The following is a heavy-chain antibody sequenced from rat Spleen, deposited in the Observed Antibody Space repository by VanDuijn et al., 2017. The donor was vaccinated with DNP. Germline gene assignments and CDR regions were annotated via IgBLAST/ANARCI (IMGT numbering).Heavy chain of an antibody. D-gene: IGHD5-1*01. J-gene: IGHJ3*01. Sequence: EVKLVESGGGLVQPGRSLKLSCAASGLNFNDYWMGWVRQAPGKGLKWIGEINEESSIINYTQSLKDRFTMSRENAQNSLYLQMSDLGSEDTAIYYGVTQGTGSDNWFAYWGQGTLVTVSS. CDR1: GLNFNDYW. CDR2: INEESSII. CDR3: VTQGTGSDNWFAY. V-gene: IGHV4-2*01.